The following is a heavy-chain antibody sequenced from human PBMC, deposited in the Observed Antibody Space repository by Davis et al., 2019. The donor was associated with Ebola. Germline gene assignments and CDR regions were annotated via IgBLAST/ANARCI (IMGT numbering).Heavy chain of an antibody. CDR1: GGSFSGYY. V-gene: IGHV4-34*01. Sequence: SETLSLTCAVYGGSFSGYYWSWIRQPPGKGLEWIGEINHSGSTNYNPSLKSRVIISVDTSKNQFSLKLSSVTAADTAVYYCASGRVPFDYWGQGTLVTVSS. CDR2: INHSGST. CDR3: ASGRVPFDY. J-gene: IGHJ4*02. D-gene: IGHD3-10*01.